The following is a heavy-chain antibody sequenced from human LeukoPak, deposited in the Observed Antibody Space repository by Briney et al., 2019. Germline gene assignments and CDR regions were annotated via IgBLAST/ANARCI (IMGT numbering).Heavy chain of an antibody. CDR1: GFTFTTYG. CDR2: IASNGGSQ. CDR3: AKGDFYGSGTYLFYFDS. J-gene: IGHJ4*02. Sequence: GGSLRLSCAASGFTFTTYGLHWVRQAPGKGLEWVAAIASNGGSQYYADSVKGRFTISRDNSKNTLFLQMNSLRPDDTAVYYCAKGDFYGSGTYLFYFDSWGQGTLVTVSS. D-gene: IGHD3-10*01. V-gene: IGHV3-30*18.